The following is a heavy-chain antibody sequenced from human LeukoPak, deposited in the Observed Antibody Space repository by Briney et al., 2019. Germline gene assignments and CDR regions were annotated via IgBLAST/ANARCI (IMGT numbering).Heavy chain of an antibody. J-gene: IGHJ4*02. CDR3: ASLHYDSSGYYCPY. V-gene: IGHV4-59*01. D-gene: IGHD3-22*01. CDR2: IFYSGTT. Sequence: TLSLTCTVSCASISSYYCTGIREPAGEGLELIGFIFYSGTTNYNPSLKSRVTISVDTSKNQFSLKLSSVTAADTAVYYCASLHYDSSGYYCPYWGQGTLVTVSS. CDR1: CASISSYY.